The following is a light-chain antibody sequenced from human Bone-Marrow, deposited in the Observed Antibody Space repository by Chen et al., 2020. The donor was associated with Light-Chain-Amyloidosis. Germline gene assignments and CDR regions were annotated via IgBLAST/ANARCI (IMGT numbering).Light chain of an antibody. J-gene: IGLJ3*02. CDR3: QSYQGSSQGV. CDR2: EDD. Sequence: NFMLTQPHSVSESPGKTVIISCTRSSGSIATNYVQWYQQRPGSSPTTVIYEDDKRPSGVPDRFSGSIDRSSNSASLPISGLKTEDEADYCCQSYQGSSQGVFGGGTKLTVL. CDR1: SGSIATNY. V-gene: IGLV6-57*01.